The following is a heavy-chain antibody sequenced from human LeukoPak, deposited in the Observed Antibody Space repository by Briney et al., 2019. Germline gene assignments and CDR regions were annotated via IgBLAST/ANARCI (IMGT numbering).Heavy chain of an antibody. CDR2: ISGSGDST. D-gene: IGHD3-9*01. CDR3: AKPFPGHYDILTGYYAPPDY. Sequence: GGSLRLSCAASGFTFSSYAMRWVRQAPGKGLEWVSAISGSGDSTYYAASVKGRFTISRNNSKNTLSLQMNSLRAEDTAVYYCAKPFPGHYDILTGYYAPPDYWGQGTLVTVSS. J-gene: IGHJ4*02. V-gene: IGHV3-23*01. CDR1: GFTFSSYA.